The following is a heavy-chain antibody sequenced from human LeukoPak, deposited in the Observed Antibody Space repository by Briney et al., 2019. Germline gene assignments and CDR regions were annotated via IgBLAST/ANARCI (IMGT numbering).Heavy chain of an antibody. CDR2: ISDSGDGT. Sequence: GGSLRLSCAASGFTVSSNYMNWVRQAPGKGLEWVSAISDSGDGTYYADSVKARFTISRDNSKNTVYLEMSSLRAEDTAVYYCVREVSAWPKNWFDPWGQGTLVTVSS. CDR3: VREVSAWPKNWFDP. V-gene: IGHV3-53*01. J-gene: IGHJ5*02. D-gene: IGHD3-3*01. CDR1: GFTVSSNY.